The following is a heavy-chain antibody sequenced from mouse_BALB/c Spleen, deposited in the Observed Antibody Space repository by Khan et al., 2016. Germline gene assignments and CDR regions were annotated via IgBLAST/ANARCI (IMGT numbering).Heavy chain of an antibody. V-gene: IGHV10-1*02. Sequence: EVQLVESGGGLVQPKGSLKLSCAASGFTFNTYAMNWVRQAPGKGLEWVARIRSKSNNYATYYADSVKDRFTISRDDSHSMLYLQMNHLKTEDTACYEGVSPDGHDALFDYWGEGTLVTVAA. CDR2: IRSKSNNYAT. CDR1: GFTFNTYA. CDR3: VSPDGHDALFDY. D-gene: IGHD2-2*01. J-gene: IGHJ3*01.